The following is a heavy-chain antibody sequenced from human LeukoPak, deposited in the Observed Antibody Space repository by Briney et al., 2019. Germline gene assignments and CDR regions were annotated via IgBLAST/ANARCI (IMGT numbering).Heavy chain of an antibody. J-gene: IGHJ4*02. CDR1: GYTFTGYY. Sequence: ASVKVSCKASGYTFTGYYMHWVRQAPGQGLEWMGWINPNSGGTNYAQKFQGRVTMTRDTSISTAYMELSRLRSDDTAVYYCARSYYDSSGCPYWGQGTLVTVSS. V-gene: IGHV1-2*02. CDR3: ARSYYDSSGCPY. CDR2: INPNSGGT. D-gene: IGHD3-22*01.